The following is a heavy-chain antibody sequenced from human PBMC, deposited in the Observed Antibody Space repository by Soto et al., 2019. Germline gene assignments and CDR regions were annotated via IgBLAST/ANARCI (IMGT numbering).Heavy chain of an antibody. J-gene: IGHJ5*02. V-gene: IGHV4-4*07. CDR1: GGAVNSYY. CDR2: IYSSGST. Sequence: SETLSLTCTVSGGAVNSYYWTWIRQPAGKGLEWIGRIYSSGSTKYNPSLQSRVTMSLDTSKNQFSLRLTSVTAADTAVYYCARGQRFSDWFDPWGQGTLVTVSS. D-gene: IGHD3-3*01. CDR3: ARGQRFSDWFDP.